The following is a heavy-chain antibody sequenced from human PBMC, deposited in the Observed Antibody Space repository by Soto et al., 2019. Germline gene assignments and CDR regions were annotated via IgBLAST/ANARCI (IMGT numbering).Heavy chain of an antibody. V-gene: IGHV4-59*01. CDR3: GRDWGDSGGGYYGMDV. D-gene: IGHD2-21*02. CDR1: GGSISSYY. J-gene: IGHJ6*02. Sequence: SETLSLTCTVSGGSISSYYWSWIRQPPGKGLEWIGHIYYRGSANYNPSLKSRVTISVDTSKNQFSLKLSSVTAADTAVYYCGRDWGDSGGGYYGMDVWGQGTTVTVSS. CDR2: IYYRGSA.